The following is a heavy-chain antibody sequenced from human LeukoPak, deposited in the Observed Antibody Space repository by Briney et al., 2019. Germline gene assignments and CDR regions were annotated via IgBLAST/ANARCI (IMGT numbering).Heavy chain of an antibody. CDR3: ARDHPPEMATISAPGGYYYYGMDV. J-gene: IGHJ6*02. D-gene: IGHD5-24*01. CDR1: GGTFSSYA. CDR2: IIPILGIA. Sequence: GSSVKVSCKASGGTFSSYAISWVRQAPGQGLEWMGRIIPILGIANYAQKFQGRVTITADKSTSTAYMELSSLRSEDTAVYYCARDHPPEMATISAPGGYYYYGMDVWGQGTTVTVSS. V-gene: IGHV1-69*04.